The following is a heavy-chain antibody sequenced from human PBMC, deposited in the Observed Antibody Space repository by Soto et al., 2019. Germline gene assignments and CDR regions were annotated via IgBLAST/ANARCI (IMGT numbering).Heavy chain of an antibody. Sequence: GGSLRLSSAASGFTFSTYTMTWVRQAPGKGLEWVSYISSSSSTIYYADSVKGRFTISRDNARNSLYLQMNSLRDEDTAVYFCARRRTLAGTTEDLDYWGQGTLVTVSS. J-gene: IGHJ4*02. CDR1: GFTFSTYT. D-gene: IGHD6-19*01. CDR2: ISSSSSTI. CDR3: ARRRTLAGTTEDLDY. V-gene: IGHV3-48*02.